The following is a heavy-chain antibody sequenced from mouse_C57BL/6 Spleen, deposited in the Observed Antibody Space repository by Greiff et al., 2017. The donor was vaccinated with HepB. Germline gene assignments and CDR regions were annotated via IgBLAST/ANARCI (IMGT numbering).Heavy chain of an antibody. D-gene: IGHD2-4*01. CDR2: INPYNGGT. Sequence: EVQLQQSGPVLVKPGASVKMSCKASGYTFTDYYMNWVKQSHGKSLEWIGVINPYNGGTSYNQKFKGKATLTVDKSSSTAYMELNSLTSEDSAVYYCARRTAYDYDVAFDYWGQGTTLTVSS. V-gene: IGHV1-19*01. J-gene: IGHJ2*01. CDR3: ARRTAYDYDVAFDY. CDR1: GYTFTDYY.